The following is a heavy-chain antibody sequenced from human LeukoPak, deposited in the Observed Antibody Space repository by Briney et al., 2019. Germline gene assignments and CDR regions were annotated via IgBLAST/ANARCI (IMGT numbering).Heavy chain of an antibody. D-gene: IGHD3-9*01. CDR3: AREGVSYDVLTGMNAYYFEH. V-gene: IGHV3-53*01. CDR1: AFSFISYA. Sequence: GGSLRLSCAASAFSFISYAMSWVRQAPGKGLECVSVIHSIGVTYYSDSVQRRFTISRDTSNNTLYLQMNTLRAEDTAVYYRAREGVSYDVLTGMNAYYFEHWGQATLVTVSS. CDR2: IHSIGVT. J-gene: IGHJ4*02.